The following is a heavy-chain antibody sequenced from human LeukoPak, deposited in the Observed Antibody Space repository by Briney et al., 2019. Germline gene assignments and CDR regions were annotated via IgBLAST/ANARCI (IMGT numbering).Heavy chain of an antibody. V-gene: IGHV3-30*04. CDR2: ISYDGSND. D-gene: IGHD3-10*01. J-gene: IGHJ4*02. CDR3: AKPRFGDSYYFDY. CDR1: GFTFSSYA. Sequence: GGSLRLSCAASGFTFSSYAMYWVRQAPGMGLEWVSVISYDGSNDYYADSVKGRFTISRDNSKNTLFLQMNSLRDGDTAVYYCAKPRFGDSYYFDYWGQGTLVTVSS.